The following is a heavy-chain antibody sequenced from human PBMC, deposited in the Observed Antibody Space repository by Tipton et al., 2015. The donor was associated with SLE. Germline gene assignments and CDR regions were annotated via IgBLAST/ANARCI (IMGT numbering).Heavy chain of an antibody. D-gene: IGHD3-22*01. J-gene: IGHJ5*02. CDR1: GYTFTSYD. CDR2: INPNTGSP. Sequence: QVQLVQSGAEVKKPGASVKVSCKASGYTFTSYDISWVRQAPGQGLEWMGWINPNTGSPTYARDFGGRFVFSLDTAVSTAYLQINNLRAEDTAVYYCAKEHYFDAVSPNRGYWFEPWGQGTLVTASS. V-gene: IGHV7-4-1*02. CDR3: AKEHYFDAVSPNRGYWFEP.